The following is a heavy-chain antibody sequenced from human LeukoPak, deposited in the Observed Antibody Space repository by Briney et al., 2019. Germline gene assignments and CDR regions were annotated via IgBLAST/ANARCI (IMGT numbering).Heavy chain of an antibody. CDR2: ITSSGSAI. V-gene: IGHV3-48*03. Sequence: GGSLRLSCAASGFTFSSYEMNWVRQAAGKGREWVSFITSSGSAIHYADSVKGRFTIPRANAKYKLYLQMTSLRAENTAVYYCASSGSYFDYWGQGTLVTVSS. CDR1: GFTFSSYE. D-gene: IGHD1-26*01. CDR3: ASSGSYFDY. J-gene: IGHJ4*02.